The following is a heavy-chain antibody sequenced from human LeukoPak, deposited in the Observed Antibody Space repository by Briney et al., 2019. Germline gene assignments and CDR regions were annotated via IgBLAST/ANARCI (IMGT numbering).Heavy chain of an antibody. V-gene: IGHV3-30-3*01. Sequence: GGSLRLSCAASGFTFSSYAMLWVRQAPGKGLEWVAVISYDGSNKYYADSAKGRFTISRDNSKNTLYLQMNSLRAEDTAVYYCARDRTIDYWGQGTLVTVSS. J-gene: IGHJ4*02. CDR2: ISYDGSNK. CDR1: GFTFSSYA. CDR3: ARDRTIDY.